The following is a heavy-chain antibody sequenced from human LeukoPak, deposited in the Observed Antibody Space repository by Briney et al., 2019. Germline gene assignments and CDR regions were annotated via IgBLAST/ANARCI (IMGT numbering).Heavy chain of an antibody. CDR2: IYYSGST. J-gene: IGHJ4*02. CDR3: ARLFVGSSTGRSLDY. CDR1: GGSISSYY. Sequence: TSETLSLTCTVSGGSISSYYWSWIRQPPGKGLEWIGSIYYSGSTYYNPSLKSRVTISVDTSKNQFSLKLSYVTAADTAVYYCARLFVGSSTGRSLDYWGQGTLVTVSS. D-gene: IGHD6-13*01. V-gene: IGHV4-59*05.